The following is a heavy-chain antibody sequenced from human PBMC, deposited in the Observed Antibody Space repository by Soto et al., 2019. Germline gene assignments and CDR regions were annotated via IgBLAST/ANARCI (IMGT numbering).Heavy chain of an antibody. CDR3: ARGAYCGGDCFYYGMDV. D-gene: IGHD2-21*01. Sequence: GASVNVSCKASGYTFTSYSINWVRQAPGQGLEWMGWISAYNGNTNYAQNLQGRVTMTTDTSTGTAYMELRSLRSDDTAVYYCARGAYCGGDCFYYGMDVWGQGTTVTVSS. CDR2: ISAYNGNT. CDR1: GYTFTSYS. V-gene: IGHV1-18*01. J-gene: IGHJ6*02.